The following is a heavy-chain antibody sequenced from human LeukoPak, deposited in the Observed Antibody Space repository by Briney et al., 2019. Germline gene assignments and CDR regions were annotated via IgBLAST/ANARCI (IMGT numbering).Heavy chain of an antibody. CDR3: ARDEVVCSSTNCYFVH. Sequence: PSETLSLTCSVSGGSITSSSYYWGWIRQPPEKGLEWIGSIYYTGGTYYRPSLKSRVTISVDTSKNQFSLKLTSVTAADTAVYYCARDEVVCSSTNCYFVHWGQGTLVTVSS. CDR1: GGSITSSSYY. CDR2: IYYTGGT. J-gene: IGHJ5*02. D-gene: IGHD2-2*01. V-gene: IGHV4-39*02.